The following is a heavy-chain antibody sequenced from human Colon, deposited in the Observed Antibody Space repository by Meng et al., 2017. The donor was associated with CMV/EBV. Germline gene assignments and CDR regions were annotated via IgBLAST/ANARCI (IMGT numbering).Heavy chain of an antibody. CDR2: INPSGGST. D-gene: IGHD1-26*01. CDR1: GYTFTSYY. CDR3: APKPSGSYQHSFDY. Sequence: SGYTFTSYYLHWVRQAPGRGLEWMGIINPSGGSTSYAQKFQGRVTMTRDTSTSTVYMELSSLRSEDTAVYYCAPKPSGSYQHSFDYWGQGTLVTVSS. J-gene: IGHJ4*02. V-gene: IGHV1-46*03.